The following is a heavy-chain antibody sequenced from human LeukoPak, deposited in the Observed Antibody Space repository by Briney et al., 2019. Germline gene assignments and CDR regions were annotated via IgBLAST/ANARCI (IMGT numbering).Heavy chain of an antibody. D-gene: IGHD2-2*02. J-gene: IGHJ5*02. Sequence: ASXKVSCXASGYTFTGYYMHWVRQAPGQGLEWMGWINPNSGGTNYAQKFQGRVTMTRDTSISTAYMELSRLRSDDTAVYYCARTVRGPRGKYQLLYGWFDPWGQGTLVTVSS. CDR2: INPNSGGT. CDR1: GYTFTGYY. V-gene: IGHV1-2*02. CDR3: ARTVRGPRGKYQLLYGWFDP.